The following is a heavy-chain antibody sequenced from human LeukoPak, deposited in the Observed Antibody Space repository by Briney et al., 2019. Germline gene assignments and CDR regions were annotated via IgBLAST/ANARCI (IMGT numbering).Heavy chain of an antibody. CDR3: ARGGGDSGYYFDY. D-gene: IGHD4-17*01. CDR2: INHSGRN. V-gene: IGHV4-34*01. Sequence: SETLSLTCAVYGGSFSGYYWSWIRQPPGKGLEWIGEINHSGRNNYNPSLKSRITISVDTSKNQVSLKLSSVTAADTAVYYCARGGGDSGYYFDYWGQGALVTVSS. J-gene: IGHJ4*02. CDR1: GGSFSGYY.